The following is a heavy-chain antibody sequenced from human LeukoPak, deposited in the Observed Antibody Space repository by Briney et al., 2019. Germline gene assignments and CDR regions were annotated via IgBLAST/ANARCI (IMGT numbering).Heavy chain of an antibody. CDR2: ISGSGGST. CDR1: GFTFSSYA. J-gene: IGHJ6*02. V-gene: IGHV3-23*01. D-gene: IGHD1-26*01. Sequence: GGSLRLSCAASGFTFSSYAMSWVRQAPGKGLEWVSAISGSGGSTYYADSVKGRFTISRDNAKNSLYLQMNSLRAEDTALYYCAKDMGSGSYYYYYGVDVWGQGTTVTVSS. CDR3: AKDMGSGSYYYYYGVDV.